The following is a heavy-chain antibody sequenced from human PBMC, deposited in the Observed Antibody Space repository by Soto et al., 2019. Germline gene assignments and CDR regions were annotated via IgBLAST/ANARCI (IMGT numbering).Heavy chain of an antibody. Sequence: PGGALRLSCAASGFTFSYYYMSWIRQSPGKGLEWISYITSNGRAMSYADSVKGRFTISRDNAANSLYLQMNSLRVEDTAFYYCAREVSGSYSTFDSWGQGILVTVSS. CDR3: AREVSGSYSTFDS. V-gene: IGHV3-11*01. CDR2: ITSNGRAM. D-gene: IGHD6-19*01. CDR1: GFTFSYYY. J-gene: IGHJ4*02.